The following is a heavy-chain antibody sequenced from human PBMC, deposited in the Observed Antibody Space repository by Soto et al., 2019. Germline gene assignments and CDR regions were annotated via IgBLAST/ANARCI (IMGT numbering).Heavy chain of an antibody. Sequence: PSETLSLTCTVSGGSLSSYYWNWIRQSPGQGLEWIGYVYSSGSTIYNPSLESRVTISVDTSKNQFSLKMSSVTAADTAIYYCARGRIGYYGRRYEDSWGQGTLVTVSS. CDR2: VYSSGST. D-gene: IGHD1-26*01. CDR3: ARGRIGYYGRRYEDS. V-gene: IGHV4-59*01. CDR1: GGSLSSYY. J-gene: IGHJ4*02.